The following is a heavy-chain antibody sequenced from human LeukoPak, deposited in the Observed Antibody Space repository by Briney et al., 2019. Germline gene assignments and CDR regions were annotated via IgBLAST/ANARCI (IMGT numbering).Heavy chain of an antibody. CDR1: GYTFTSYD. CDR3: ARSLQAAAGTIDY. J-gene: IGHJ4*02. Sequence: ASVKVSCKASGYTFTSYDINWVRQATGQGLEWMGWMNPNSGNTGYAQKFQGRVTMTRNTSISTAYMELSSLRSEDTAVYYCARSLQAAAGTIDYWGQGTLVTASS. V-gene: IGHV1-8*01. CDR2: MNPNSGNT. D-gene: IGHD6-13*01.